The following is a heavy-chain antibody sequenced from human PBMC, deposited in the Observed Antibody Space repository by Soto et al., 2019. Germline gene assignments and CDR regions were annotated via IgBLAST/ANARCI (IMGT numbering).Heavy chain of an antibody. CDR2: INPSGTTT. CDR3: AKPQLARHYYSGMEA. CDR1: GYTFTSFY. J-gene: IGHJ6*01. D-gene: IGHD1-1*01. V-gene: IGHV1-46*01. Sequence: QVQLVQSGAEVKKPGASVKVSCKASGYTFTSFYMHWVRQAPGQGLEWMGIINPSGTTTDYAQKFQGRVTMTRDTSTSTYSVDLSSLTSEDTAVYYWAKPQLARHYYSGMEAWGQGTGVTVTS.